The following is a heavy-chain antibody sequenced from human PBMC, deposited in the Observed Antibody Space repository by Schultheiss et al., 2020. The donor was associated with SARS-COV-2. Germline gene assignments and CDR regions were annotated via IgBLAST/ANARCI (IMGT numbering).Heavy chain of an antibody. V-gene: IGHV4-61*08. Sequence: QTLSLTCTVSDGSISSGDYYWSWIRQPPGKGLEWIAYIYYNGHTVYTPSLKSRATISLDTSMNQFSLNLSSVTTADTAVYYCARTQYGTSPVFDYWGQGIVVTVSS. J-gene: IGHJ4*02. CDR1: DGSISSGDYY. CDR3: ARTQYGTSPVFDY. D-gene: IGHD2/OR15-2a*01. CDR2: IYYNGHT.